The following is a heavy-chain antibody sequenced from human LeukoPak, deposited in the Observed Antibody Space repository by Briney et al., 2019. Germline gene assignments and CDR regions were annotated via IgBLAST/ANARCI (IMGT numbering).Heavy chain of an antibody. CDR2: ISHDGTNK. D-gene: IGHD2-21*02. CDR1: GFTFSSYS. V-gene: IGHV3-30*18. CDR3: AKDRGDYRVRYFFDY. Sequence: GGSLRLSCAASGFTFSSYSMNWVRQAPGKGLEWVAIISHDGTNKYYADSVKGRFTISRDNSKNTLYLQMNSLRAEDTAVYYCAKDRGDYRVRYFFDYWGQGTLVTVSS. J-gene: IGHJ4*02.